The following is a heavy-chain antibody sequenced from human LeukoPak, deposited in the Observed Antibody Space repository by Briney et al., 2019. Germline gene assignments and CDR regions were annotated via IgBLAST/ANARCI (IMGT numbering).Heavy chain of an antibody. Sequence: SETLSLTCTVSGGSISSYYWSWIRQPPGKGLEWIGYIYYSGSTNYNPSLKSRVTISVDTSKNQFSLKLSSVTAVDTAVYYCAREVDWFDPWGQGTLVTVSS. D-gene: IGHD2-15*01. J-gene: IGHJ5*02. CDR1: GGSISSYY. CDR3: AREVDWFDP. CDR2: IYYSGST. V-gene: IGHV4-59*01.